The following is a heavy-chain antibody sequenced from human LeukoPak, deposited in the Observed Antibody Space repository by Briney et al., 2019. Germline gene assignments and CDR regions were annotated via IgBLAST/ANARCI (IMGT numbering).Heavy chain of an antibody. Sequence: GASVKVSCKVSGYTLTELSMHWVRQAPGEGLEWMGGFDPEDGETIYAQKFQGRVTMTEDTSTDTAYMELSSLRSEDTAVYYCATRDTAMVSSFDYWGQGTLVTVSS. V-gene: IGHV1-24*01. CDR3: ATRDTAMVSSFDY. D-gene: IGHD5-18*01. CDR1: GYTLTELS. CDR2: FDPEDGET. J-gene: IGHJ4*02.